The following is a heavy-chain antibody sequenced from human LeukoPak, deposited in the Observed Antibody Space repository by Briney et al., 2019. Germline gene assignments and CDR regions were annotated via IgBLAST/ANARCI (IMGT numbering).Heavy chain of an antibody. CDR3: AKEGHPDAFDI. CDR1: GFTFDDYA. V-gene: IGHV3-9*01. Sequence: QPGGSLRLSCAASGFTFDDYAMHWVRQAPGKGLEWVSGISWNSGSIGYADSVKGRFTISRDNAKNSLYLQMNSLRAEDTASYYCAKEGHPDAFDIWGQGTMVTVSS. J-gene: IGHJ3*02. CDR2: ISWNSGSI.